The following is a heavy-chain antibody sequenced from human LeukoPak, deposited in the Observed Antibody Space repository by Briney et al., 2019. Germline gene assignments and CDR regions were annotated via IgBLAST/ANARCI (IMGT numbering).Heavy chain of an antibody. Sequence: ASVKVSCKASGYTFTSYYMHWVRQAPGQGLEWMGIINPSGGSTSYAQKFQGRVTMARDTSTSTVYMELSSLRSEDTAVYYCARDPAGLYYYGSGSELDNWFDPWGQGTLVTVSS. V-gene: IGHV1-46*01. D-gene: IGHD3-10*01. CDR1: GYTFTSYY. CDR2: INPSGGST. CDR3: ARDPAGLYYYGSGSELDNWFDP. J-gene: IGHJ5*02.